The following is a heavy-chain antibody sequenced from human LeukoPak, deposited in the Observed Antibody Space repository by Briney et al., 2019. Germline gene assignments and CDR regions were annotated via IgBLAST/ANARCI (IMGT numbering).Heavy chain of an antibody. CDR3: AKVIVVPAASPMDV. Sequence: GGSLRLSCAASGFTFSSYGMHWVRQAPGKGLEWVAFIRYDGSNKYYADSVKGRFTISRDNSKNTLYLQMNSLRAEDTAVYYCAKVIVVPAASPMDVWGKGTMVTVSS. CDR1: GFTFSSYG. J-gene: IGHJ6*03. V-gene: IGHV3-30*02. D-gene: IGHD2-2*01. CDR2: IRYDGSNK.